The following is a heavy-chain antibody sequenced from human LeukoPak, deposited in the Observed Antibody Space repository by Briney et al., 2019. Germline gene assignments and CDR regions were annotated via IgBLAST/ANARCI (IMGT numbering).Heavy chain of an antibody. J-gene: IGHJ4*02. Sequence: PGGSLRLSCGASGFTFSSYAMSWVRQAPGKGLEWVSAISGSDYTTYYADSVKGRFTLSRDNSKNTLYLQMNSLRAEDTAVYYCATHRNIVVVPAAMVYWGQGTLVTVSS. D-gene: IGHD2-2*01. CDR1: GFTFSSYA. CDR3: ATHRNIVVVPAAMVY. CDR2: ISGSDYTT. V-gene: IGHV3-23*01.